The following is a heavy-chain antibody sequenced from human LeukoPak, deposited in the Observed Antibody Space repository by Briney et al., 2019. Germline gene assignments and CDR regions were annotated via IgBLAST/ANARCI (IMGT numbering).Heavy chain of an antibody. Sequence: ASVKVSCKASGYTFTGYYMHWVRQAPGQGLEWMGWINPNSGGTNFAPKFHGRVSMTRDTSINTAYMELTSLRSDDTAVYYCARGDKKENQSGPSGYFDPWGQGTLVTVSS. D-gene: IGHD3-10*01. V-gene: IGHV1-2*02. CDR1: GYTFTGYY. J-gene: IGHJ5*02. CDR3: ARGDKKENQSGPSGYFDP. CDR2: INPNSGGT.